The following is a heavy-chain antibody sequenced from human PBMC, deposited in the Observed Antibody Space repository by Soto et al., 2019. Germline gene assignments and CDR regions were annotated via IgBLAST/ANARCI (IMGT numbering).Heavy chain of an antibody. CDR1: GYTFTSYG. CDR2: ISAYNGNT. CDR3: ARFTWFLVGVTTTFDY. V-gene: IGHV1-18*01. D-gene: IGHD1-26*01. J-gene: IGHJ4*02. Sequence: QVQLVQSGAEVKKPGASVKVSCKASGYTFTSYGISWVRQAPGQGLEWMGWISAYNGNTNYAQKLPCRVTMTTDTSPSTAYLELRSLRSDDTAVYYCARFTWFLVGVTTTFDYWGQGTLVTVSS.